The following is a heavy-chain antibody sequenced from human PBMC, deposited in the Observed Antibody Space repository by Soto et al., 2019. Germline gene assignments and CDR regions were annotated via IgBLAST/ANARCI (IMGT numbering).Heavy chain of an antibody. CDR3: ARHRAVTSAESWFDP. CDR2: IYYSGST. Sequence: LSLTCTVSGGSISSSSYYLGWIRQPPGNGLEWIGSIYYSGSTYYNPSLKSRVTISVDTSKNQFSLKLSSVTAADTAVYYCARHRAVTSAESWFDPWGQGTLVTVSS. V-gene: IGHV4-39*01. D-gene: IGHD4-4*01. CDR1: GGSISSSSYY. J-gene: IGHJ5*02.